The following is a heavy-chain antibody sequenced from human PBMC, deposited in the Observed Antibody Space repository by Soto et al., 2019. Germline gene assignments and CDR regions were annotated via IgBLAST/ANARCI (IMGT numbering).Heavy chain of an antibody. J-gene: IGHJ5*01. D-gene: IGHD3-22*01. V-gene: IGHV3-23*01. Sequence: EVQLLESGGGLVQPGGSLRLSCTASGFTFKNCGMIWVRQAPGKGLEWVAAIIGTDTTNYADSVKGRFIISRDKSKDTLYLQMNGLRVEDTAIYYCTKGEALYSSHPWDSWGHGTLVTVSA. CDR3: TKGEALYSSHPWDS. CDR2: IIGTDTT. CDR1: GFTFKNCG.